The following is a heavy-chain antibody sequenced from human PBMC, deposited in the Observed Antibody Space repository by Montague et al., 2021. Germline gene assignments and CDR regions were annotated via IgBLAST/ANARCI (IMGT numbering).Heavy chain of an antibody. Sequence: SLRLSCAGSGFTFGSYDMNWVRQAPGKGLEWVSPTSGRSTYIYYGDSMKGRVIISRDNAKNSLYLQMNSLRVEDTAIYYCARQEYGLDVWGQGTTVTVSS. CDR2: TSGRSTYI. CDR3: ARQEYGLDV. CDR1: GFTFGSYD. J-gene: IGHJ6*02. V-gene: IGHV3-21*01.